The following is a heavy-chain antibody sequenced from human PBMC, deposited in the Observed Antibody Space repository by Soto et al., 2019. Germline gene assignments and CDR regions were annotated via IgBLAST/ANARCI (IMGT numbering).Heavy chain of an antibody. CDR1: GGSISSYY. J-gene: IGHJ6*02. Sequence: SETLSLTCTVSGGSISSYYWSWIRQPPGKGLEWIGYIYYSGSTNYNPSLKSRVTISVDTSKNQFSLKLSSVTAADTAVYYCARVLEDRAETYYYYYGMDVWGQGTTVTVSS. CDR3: ARVLEDRAETYYYYYGMDV. V-gene: IGHV4-59*01. CDR2: IYYSGST. D-gene: IGHD5-18*01.